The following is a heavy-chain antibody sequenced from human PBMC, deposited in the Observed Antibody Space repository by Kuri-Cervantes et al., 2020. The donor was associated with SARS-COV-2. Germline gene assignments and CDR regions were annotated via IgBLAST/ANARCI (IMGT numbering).Heavy chain of an antibody. Sequence: LSLTCAASGSTFSSYAMSWVRQAPGKGLEWVSAISGSGGSTYYADSVKGRFTISRDNSKNTLYLQMNSLRAEDTAVYYCARGGRSYYDFWSGYYTFDYWGQGTLVTVSS. CDR3: ARGGRSYYDFWSGYYTFDY. V-gene: IGHV3-23*01. CDR2: ISGSGGST. D-gene: IGHD3-3*01. J-gene: IGHJ4*02. CDR1: GSTFSSYA.